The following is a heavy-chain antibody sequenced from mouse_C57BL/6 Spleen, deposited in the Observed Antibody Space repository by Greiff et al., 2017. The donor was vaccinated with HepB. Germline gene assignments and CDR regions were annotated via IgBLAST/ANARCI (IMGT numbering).Heavy chain of an antibody. CDR3: ARPQLSPLFDY. V-gene: IGHV1-59*01. CDR1: GYTFTSYW. J-gene: IGHJ2*01. Sequence: VQLQQPGAELVRPGTSVKLSCKASGYTFTSYWMHWVKQRPGQGLEWIGVIDPSDSYTNYNQKFKGKATLTVDTSSSTAYMQLSSLTSEDSAVYYCARPQLSPLFDYWGQGTTLTVSS. D-gene: IGHD3-2*02. CDR2: IDPSDSYT.